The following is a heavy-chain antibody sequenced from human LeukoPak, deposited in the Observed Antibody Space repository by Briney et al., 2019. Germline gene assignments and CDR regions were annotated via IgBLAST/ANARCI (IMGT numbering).Heavy chain of an antibody. CDR3: AKTVRDHYFHGYYFDY. Sequence: GRSLRLSCAASGLTFSSYGMHWVRQAPGKGLEWVAVISYDGSNKYYADSVKGRFTISRDNSKNTLYLQMNSLRAEDTAVYYCAKTVRDHYFHGYYFDYWGQGTLVTVSS. D-gene: IGHD3-10*01. J-gene: IGHJ4*02. V-gene: IGHV3-30*18. CDR2: ISYDGSNK. CDR1: GLTFSSYG.